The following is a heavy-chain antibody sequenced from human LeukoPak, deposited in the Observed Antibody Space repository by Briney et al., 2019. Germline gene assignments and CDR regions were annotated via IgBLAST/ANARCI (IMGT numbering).Heavy chain of an antibody. Sequence: PSETLSLTCTVSGGSISSYYWGWIRQPPGKGLEWIGYIYYGGSTNYNPSLKSRVTISVDTSKNQFSLKLSSVTAADTAVYYCARAIIVAAARFDPWGQGTLVTVSS. CDR3: ARAIIVAAARFDP. CDR1: GGSISSYY. D-gene: IGHD2-2*01. V-gene: IGHV4-59*01. CDR2: IYYGGST. J-gene: IGHJ5*02.